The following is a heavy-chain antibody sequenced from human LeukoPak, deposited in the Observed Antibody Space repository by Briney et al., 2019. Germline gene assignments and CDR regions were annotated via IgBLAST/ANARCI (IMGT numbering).Heavy chain of an antibody. CDR2: IKQDGSEK. CDR3: AREWSGSYEKFDY. J-gene: IGHJ4*02. CDR1: GFTFSSYW. D-gene: IGHD1-26*01. Sequence: GGSLRLSCAASGFTFSSYWMSWVRQAPGKGLEWVANIKQDGSEKYYVDSVKGRFTISRDNAKNSLYLQMNSLRAEDTAVYYCAREWSGSYEKFDYWGQGTLVTVSS. V-gene: IGHV3-7*01.